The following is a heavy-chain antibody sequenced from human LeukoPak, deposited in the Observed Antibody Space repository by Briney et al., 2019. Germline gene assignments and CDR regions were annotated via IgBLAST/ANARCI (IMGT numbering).Heavy chain of an antibody. D-gene: IGHD4-17*01. V-gene: IGHV1-18*01. Sequence: ASVKVSCKASGYTFTSYGISWVRQAPGQGLEWMGWISAYNGNTNYAQKLQGRVTITADKSTSTAYMELSSLRSEDTAVYYCARLLYGDYLLDYWGQGTLVTVSS. CDR1: GYTFTSYG. J-gene: IGHJ4*02. CDR2: ISAYNGNT. CDR3: ARLLYGDYLLDY.